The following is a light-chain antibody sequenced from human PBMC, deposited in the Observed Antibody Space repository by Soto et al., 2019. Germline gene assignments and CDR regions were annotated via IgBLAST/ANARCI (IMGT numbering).Light chain of an antibody. Sequence: EIEMTQSPSTLSWSLGDRATXSCRASQSVSSCLAWYQQKPFHSPSLLIYDASDIATGIPHRFSCRGSGTDFTLSISSLKNEGFTVYYLQQLRKLPACGVGTKLDIK. V-gene: IGKV3-11*01. CDR1: QSVSSC. J-gene: IGKJ4*01. CDR3: QQLRKLPA. CDR2: DAS.